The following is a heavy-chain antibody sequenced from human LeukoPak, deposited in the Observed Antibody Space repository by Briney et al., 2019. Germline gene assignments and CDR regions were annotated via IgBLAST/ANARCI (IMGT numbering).Heavy chain of an antibody. D-gene: IGHD5-18*01. CDR1: GYTFTTYY. Sequence: ASVKVCCKASGYTFTTYYMHWVRQAPGQGLEWMGMINPSGGNTSYAQKFQGRVTMTRDTSTSTVYMELSSLRSDDTAVYYCARIVDTTMIISYWGQGTLVTVSS. V-gene: IGHV1-46*03. J-gene: IGHJ4*02. CDR2: INPSGGNT. CDR3: ARIVDTTMIISY.